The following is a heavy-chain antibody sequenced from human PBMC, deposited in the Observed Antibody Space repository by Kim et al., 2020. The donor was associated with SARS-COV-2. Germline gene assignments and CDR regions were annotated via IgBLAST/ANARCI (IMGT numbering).Heavy chain of an antibody. CDR2: IKSKTDGGTT. V-gene: IGHV3-15*01. CDR1: GFTFSNAW. CDR3: TTDWGFGYYYGSGSPWYWFDY. J-gene: IGHJ4*02. D-gene: IGHD3-10*01. Sequence: VGSLRLSCAASGFTFSNAWMSWVRQAPGKGLEWVGRIKSKTDGGTTDYAAPVKGRFTISRDDSKNTLYLQMNSLKTEDTAVYYCTTDWGFGYYYGSGSPWYWFDYWGQGTLVTVSS.